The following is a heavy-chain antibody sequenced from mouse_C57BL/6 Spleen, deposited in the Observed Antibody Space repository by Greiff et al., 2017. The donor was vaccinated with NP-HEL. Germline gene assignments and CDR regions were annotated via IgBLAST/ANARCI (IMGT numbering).Heavy chain of an antibody. CDR3: TRALTGTYYFDY. D-gene: IGHD4-1*01. CDR2: ISSGGDYI. V-gene: IGHV5-9-1*02. CDR1: GFTFSSYA. J-gene: IGHJ2*01. Sequence: DVMLVESGEGLVKPGGSLKLSCAASGFTFSSYAMSWVRQTPEKRLEWVAYISSGGDYIYYADTVKGRFTISRDNARNTLYLQMISLKSEVTAMYYCTRALTGTYYFDYWGQGTTLTVSS.